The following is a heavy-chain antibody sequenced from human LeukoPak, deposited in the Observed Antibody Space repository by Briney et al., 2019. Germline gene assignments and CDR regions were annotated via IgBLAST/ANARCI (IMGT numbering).Heavy chain of an antibody. CDR1: GGSISSGDYY. V-gene: IGHV4-30-4*01. J-gene: IGHJ4*02. CDR2: IYYSGST. Sequence: SQTLSLTCTVSGGSISSGDYYWSWIRQPPGKGLEWIGYIYYSGSTYYNPSLKSRVTISVDTSKNQFSLKLSSVTAADTAVYYCARGHYYGSGLFDYWGQGTLVIVSS. D-gene: IGHD3-10*01. CDR3: ARGHYYGSGLFDY.